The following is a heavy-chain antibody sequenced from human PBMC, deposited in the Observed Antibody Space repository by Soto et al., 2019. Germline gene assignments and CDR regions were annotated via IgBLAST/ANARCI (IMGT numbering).Heavy chain of an antibody. J-gene: IGHJ6*02. V-gene: IGHV3-15*01. Sequence: GSLRLSCAASAFSFTGAWMTWVRQAPGKGLEWVGRIKSKSDGGTTDYAAPVKGRFTISRDDSQHMLYLQMSSLRTEDTALYYCSTDIGVYVLDIGGQGT. CDR1: AFSFTGAW. D-gene: IGHD3-10*01. CDR3: STDIGVYVLDI. CDR2: IKSKSDGGTT.